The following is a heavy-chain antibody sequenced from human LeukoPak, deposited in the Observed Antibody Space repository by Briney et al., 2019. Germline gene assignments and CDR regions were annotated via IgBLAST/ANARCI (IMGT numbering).Heavy chain of an antibody. J-gene: IGHJ4*02. Sequence: SVKVSCKASGGTFSSYAISWVRQAPGQGLEWMGGIIPIFGTANYAQKFQGRVTITADESTSTAYMELSSLRSEDTAVYYCAKLRYSNSWEDGGYFDYWGQGTLVTVSS. D-gene: IGHD6-13*01. CDR1: GGTFSSYA. CDR3: AKLRYSNSWEDGGYFDY. V-gene: IGHV1-69*13. CDR2: IIPIFGTA.